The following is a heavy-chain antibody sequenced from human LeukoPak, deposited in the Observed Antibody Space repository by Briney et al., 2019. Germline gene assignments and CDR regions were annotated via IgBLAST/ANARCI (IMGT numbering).Heavy chain of an antibody. CDR3: ARDKNYYDSSGRRKVTDY. V-gene: IGHV3-23*01. CDR2: ISGSDGTT. CDR1: GFTFSNYA. D-gene: IGHD3-22*01. J-gene: IGHJ4*02. Sequence: GGSLRLSCAASGFTFSNYAMSWVRQAPGKGLEWVSGISGSDGTTYYADSVKGRFTISRDNSKNTLYLQMNGLRAEDTAIYYCARDKNYYDSSGRRKVTDYWGQGTLVTVSS.